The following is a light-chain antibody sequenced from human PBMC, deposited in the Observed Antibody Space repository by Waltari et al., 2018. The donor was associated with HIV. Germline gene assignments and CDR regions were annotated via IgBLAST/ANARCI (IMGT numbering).Light chain of an antibody. CDR3: AAWDDSLKEV. J-gene: IGLJ3*02. CDR1: SSNIGNNY. CDR2: RNN. V-gene: IGLV1-47*01. Sequence: QSVLTQPPSASGTSGQSVTISCSGSSSNIGNNYVYWYQQHPGTAPKVLIDRNNQRPSGVPDRFSGSKSGTSASLAIIGLRSEDEADYYCAAWDDSLKEVFGGGTKLTVL.